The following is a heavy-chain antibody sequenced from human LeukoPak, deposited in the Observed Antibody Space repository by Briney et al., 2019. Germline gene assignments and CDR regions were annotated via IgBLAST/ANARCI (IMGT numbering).Heavy chain of an antibody. J-gene: IGHJ4*02. D-gene: IGHD1-26*01. CDR1: GFTFSSYG. V-gene: IGHV3-30*02. CDR2: IRYDGSNK. Sequence: GGSLRLSCAASGFTFSSYGMHWVRQAPGKGLEWVAFIRYDGSNKYYADSVKGRFTISRDNSKNTLYLQMNSLRAEDTAVYYCATSGTYSTGYFDYWGQGTLVTVPS. CDR3: ATSGTYSTGYFDY.